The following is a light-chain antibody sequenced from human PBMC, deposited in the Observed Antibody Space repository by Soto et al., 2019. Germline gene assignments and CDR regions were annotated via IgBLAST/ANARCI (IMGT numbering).Light chain of an antibody. V-gene: IGKV4-1*01. CDR2: WAS. CDR1: QSVLYSSNNKNY. Sequence: DIVMTQSPDSLAVSLGERATINCKSSQSVLYSSNNKNYLAWYQQRPGQPPKLLIYWASTRESGVPDRFSGSGSGTDFTLTITSLQAEDVAVYYCQKDESTPPTFGQGTKVEIK. CDR3: QKDESTPPT. J-gene: IGKJ2*01.